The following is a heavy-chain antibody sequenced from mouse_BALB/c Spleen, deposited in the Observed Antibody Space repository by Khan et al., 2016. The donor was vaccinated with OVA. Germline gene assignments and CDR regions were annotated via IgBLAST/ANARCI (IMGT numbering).Heavy chain of an antibody. J-gene: IGHJ3*01. CDR3: ARDYWFVY. Sequence: EVQLVESGGGLVKPGGSLKVSCAASGFTFSNDAMSWVRQTPEKRLEWVACISSGGSTYFPVSVKCRFTISRDNARNILYLQVSSLKSEDTAIYYCARDYWFVYWGQGTLVTVSA. CDR2: ISSGGST. CDR1: GFTFSNDA. V-gene: IGHV5-6-5*01.